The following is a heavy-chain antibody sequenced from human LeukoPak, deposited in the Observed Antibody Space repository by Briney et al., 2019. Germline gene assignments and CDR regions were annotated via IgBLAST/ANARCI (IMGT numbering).Heavy chain of an antibody. Sequence: PSETLSLTCAVSGGSISDHYWWWWIRQPPGQGLEWIGEIGPSGGIRHNPSLRSRVTISVDTSKKQVSLSLSSVTAADTAIYYCASAVNYHIDYWGLGTLVTVSS. D-gene: IGHD5-24*01. CDR1: GGSISDHY. CDR3: ASAVNYHIDY. J-gene: IGHJ4*02. CDR2: IGPSGGI. V-gene: IGHV4-34*01.